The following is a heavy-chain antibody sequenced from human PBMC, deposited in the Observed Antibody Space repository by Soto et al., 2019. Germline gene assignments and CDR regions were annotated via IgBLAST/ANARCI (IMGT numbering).Heavy chain of an antibody. CDR3: ARSSIYYGIEV. D-gene: IGHD2-2*01. Sequence: GASVKVSCKASGYTFTNYDITWVRQATGQGLEWMGWMNPNSGNTGYAQKFQGRVTMTRNTSISTAYMELSSLGSEDTAIYYCARSSIYYGIEVWGQGTTVTVSS. CDR2: MNPNSGNT. V-gene: IGHV1-8*01. J-gene: IGHJ6*02. CDR1: GYTFTNYD.